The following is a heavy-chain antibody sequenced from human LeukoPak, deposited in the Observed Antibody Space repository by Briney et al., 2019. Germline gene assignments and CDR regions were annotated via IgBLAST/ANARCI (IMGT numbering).Heavy chain of an antibody. CDR2: INSDGSST. Sequence: GGSLRLSCVASGFTFSSYWMHWVRQAPENGLVWVSRINSDGSSTTYADSVKGRFTISRDNAKNTLYLQMNSLRAEDTAMYYCVRQYSYDSSGYYPWDYWGQGTLVTVSS. V-gene: IGHV3-74*01. CDR1: GFTFSSYW. CDR3: VRQYSYDSSGYYPWDY. J-gene: IGHJ4*02. D-gene: IGHD3-22*01.